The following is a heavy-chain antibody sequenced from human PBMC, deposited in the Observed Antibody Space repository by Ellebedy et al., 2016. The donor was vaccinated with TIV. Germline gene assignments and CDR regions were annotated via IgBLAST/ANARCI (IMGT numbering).Heavy chain of an antibody. CDR2: INNDGIST. J-gene: IGHJ4*02. Sequence: GESLKISCAASGFTFSSYSMNRVRQAPGKGLVWVSRINNDGISTIYADSVKGRFTISRDNAKSSLYLQMNSLRAEDTAVYYCAADSGYGSFDYWGQGTLVTVSS. CDR1: GFTFSSYS. D-gene: IGHD5-12*01. CDR3: AADSGYGSFDY. V-gene: IGHV3-74*01.